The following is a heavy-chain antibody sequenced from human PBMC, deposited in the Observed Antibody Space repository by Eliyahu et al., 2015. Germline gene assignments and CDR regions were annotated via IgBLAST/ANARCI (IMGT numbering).Heavy chain of an antibody. CDR2: ISGSGGST. CDR1: GFTFSSYA. CDR3: AKVKRVAGTPEHYYYGMDV. D-gene: IGHD1-7*01. V-gene: IGHV3-23*01. J-gene: IGHJ6*02. Sequence: EVQLLESGGGLVQPGGSLRLSCAASGFTFSSYAXSWVRQAPGKGLEWVSAISGSGGSTYYADSVKGRFTISRDNSKNTLYLQMNSLRAEDTAVYYCAKVKRVAGTPEHYYYGMDVWGQGTTVTVSS.